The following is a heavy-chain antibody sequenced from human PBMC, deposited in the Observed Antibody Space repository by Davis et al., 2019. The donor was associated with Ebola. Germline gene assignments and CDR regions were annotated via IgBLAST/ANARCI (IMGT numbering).Heavy chain of an antibody. V-gene: IGHV1-46*03. Sequence: ASVKVSCKTSGFSFIEYQIHWVRQAPGQGLEWMGMINPNDGRTIYAQKFQGRVTVTRDTSTTTVYMDLSSLRSEDTALYYCTTPGGQDSGYDVFDIWGQGTVVTVSS. CDR3: TTPGGQDSGYDVFDI. CDR1: GFSFIEYQ. D-gene: IGHD5-12*01. J-gene: IGHJ3*02. CDR2: INPNDGRT.